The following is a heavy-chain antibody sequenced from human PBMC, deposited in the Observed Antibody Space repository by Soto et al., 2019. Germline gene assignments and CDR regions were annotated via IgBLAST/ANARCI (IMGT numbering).Heavy chain of an antibody. CDR1: GFTFSSYG. CDR3: ARERIAAAEISFDY. Sequence: HPGGSLRLSCAASGFTFSSYGMHWVRQAPGNGLEWVAVIWYDGSNKYYADSVKGRFTISRDNSKNTLYLQMNSLRAEDTAVYYCARERIAAAEISFDYWGQGTLVTVAS. CDR2: IWYDGSNK. V-gene: IGHV3-33*01. D-gene: IGHD6-13*01. J-gene: IGHJ4*02.